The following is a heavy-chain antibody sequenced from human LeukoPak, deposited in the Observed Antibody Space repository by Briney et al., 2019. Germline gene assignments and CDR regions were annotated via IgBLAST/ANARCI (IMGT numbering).Heavy chain of an antibody. Sequence: GGSLRLSCAASGFTFSSYGMSWVRQAPGKGLEWVSRINDDGSTTSYADSVKGRFTISRDNAKKTLFLQMNSLRAEDTGVYYCARGPAANSGNYYVGDYWGQGTLVTVSS. V-gene: IGHV3-74*01. D-gene: IGHD1-26*01. J-gene: IGHJ4*02. CDR2: INDDGSTT. CDR3: ARGPAANSGNYYVGDY. CDR1: GFTFSSYG.